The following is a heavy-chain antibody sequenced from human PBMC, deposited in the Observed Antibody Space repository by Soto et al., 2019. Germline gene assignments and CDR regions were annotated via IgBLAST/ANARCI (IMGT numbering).Heavy chain of an antibody. Sequence: PGGSLRLSCAASGFTFSTYTMSWVRQAPGKGLEWVSAIGASGSTTYYADSVKGRFTISRDNSKNTLYLQMNSLRAEDTAVYYCAREQFLEWLSVYYFDYWGQGTLVTVSS. CDR3: AREQFLEWLSVYYFDY. V-gene: IGHV3-23*01. J-gene: IGHJ4*02. CDR1: GFTFSTYT. D-gene: IGHD3-3*01. CDR2: IGASGSTT.